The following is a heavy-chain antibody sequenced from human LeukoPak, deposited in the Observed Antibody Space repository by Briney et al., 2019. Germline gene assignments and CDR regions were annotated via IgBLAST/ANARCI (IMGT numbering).Heavy chain of an antibody. CDR3: ARYCSSTSCYAGPYDAFDI. Sequence: PSETLSLTCTVSGGSISSSSYYWGWIRQPPGKGLEWIGSIYYSGSTYYNPSLKSRVTISVGTSKNQFSLKLSSVTAADTAVYYCARYCSSTSCYAGPYDAFDIWGQGTMVTVSS. D-gene: IGHD2-2*01. V-gene: IGHV4-39*01. J-gene: IGHJ3*02. CDR2: IYYSGST. CDR1: GGSISSSSYY.